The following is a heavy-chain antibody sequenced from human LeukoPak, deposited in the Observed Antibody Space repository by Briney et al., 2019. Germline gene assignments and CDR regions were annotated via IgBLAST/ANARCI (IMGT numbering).Heavy chain of an antibody. CDR3: ARLLEVWFGDRWPDAFDI. CDR2: IKQDGSEK. D-gene: IGHD3-10*01. J-gene: IGHJ3*02. Sequence: GGSLRLSCAASGFTFSSYWMSWVRQAPGKGLEWVANIKQDGSEKYYVDSVKGRFTISRDNAKSSLYLQMNSLRAEDTAVYYCARLLEVWFGDRWPDAFDIWGQGTMVTVSS. CDR1: GFTFSSYW. V-gene: IGHV3-7*01.